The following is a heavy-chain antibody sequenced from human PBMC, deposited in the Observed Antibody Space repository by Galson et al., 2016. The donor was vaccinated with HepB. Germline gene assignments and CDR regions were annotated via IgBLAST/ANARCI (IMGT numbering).Heavy chain of an antibody. V-gene: IGHV1-24*01. J-gene: IGHJ6*02. CDR3: ATDLLGKVTRISNFYGMDV. Sequence: SVKVSCKVSGYTLTELSMHWVQQAPGKGLEWMGGFDPEDGETIYAQKFQGRVTMTEDTSTDTAYMELSSLRSEDTAVYYCATDLLGKVTRISNFYGMDVWGQGTTVTVSS. CDR2: FDPEDGET. D-gene: IGHD2-2*01. CDR1: GYTLTELS.